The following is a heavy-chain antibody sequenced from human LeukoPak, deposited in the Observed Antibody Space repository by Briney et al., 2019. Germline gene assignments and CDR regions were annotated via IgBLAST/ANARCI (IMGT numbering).Heavy chain of an antibody. CDR1: GYTFTGYY. CDR3: ARDKRWLQSTLDY. Sequence: GASVKVSCKASGYTFTGYYMHWVRQAPGQGLEWMGWINPNSGGTNYAQKFQGRVTMTRDTSISTAYMELSRLRSDDTAVYYCARDKRWLQSTLDYWGQGTLVTVSS. V-gene: IGHV1-2*02. J-gene: IGHJ4*02. CDR2: INPNSGGT. D-gene: IGHD5-24*01.